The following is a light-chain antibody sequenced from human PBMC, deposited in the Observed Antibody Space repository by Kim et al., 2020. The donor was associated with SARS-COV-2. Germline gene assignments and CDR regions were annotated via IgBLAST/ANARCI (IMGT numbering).Light chain of an antibody. CDR1: RSVSSC. CDR3: QQYNNWPYT. CDR2: GAS. J-gene: IGKJ2*01. Sequence: CLSPGDRATLACGASRSVSSCLAWYQRKAGQAPRLLICGASTRAAGLPARFSASGSGTEFTLTISSLQSEDFAVYYCQQYNNWPYTFGQGTKLEI. V-gene: IGKV3-15*01.